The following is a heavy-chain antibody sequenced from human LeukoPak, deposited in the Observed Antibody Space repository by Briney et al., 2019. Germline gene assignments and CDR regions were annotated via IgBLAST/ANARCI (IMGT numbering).Heavy chain of an antibody. CDR1: GFTFSSYA. CDR3: ARDRDICSGGTCYSYYMDV. J-gene: IGHJ6*03. D-gene: IGHD2-15*01. V-gene: IGHV3-23*01. CDR2: ISGSGGST. Sequence: GGSLRLSCAASGFTFSSYAMSWVRQAPGKGLEWVSAISGSGGSTYYADSVKGRFTISRDNSKNTLYLQMNSLRAEDTAVYYCARDRDICSGGTCYSYYMDVWGKGTTVTISS.